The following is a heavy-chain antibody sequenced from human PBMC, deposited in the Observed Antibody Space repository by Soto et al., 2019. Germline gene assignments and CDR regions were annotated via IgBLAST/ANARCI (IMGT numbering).Heavy chain of an antibody. CDR2: INAGNGNI. J-gene: IGHJ6*03. V-gene: IGHV1-3*01. CDR1: GYTFANYA. D-gene: IGHD3-9*01. Sequence: QVQLVQSGAEVKKPGASVKVSCKASGYTFANYAIQWVRQAPGQRLEWMGWINAGNGNIEYSQRFQGRVTITRDTSATTVYMELSSLRSEDTAVYYCATHILTGYYYYFYMHVWGKGTTVTVSS. CDR3: ATHILTGYYYYFYMHV.